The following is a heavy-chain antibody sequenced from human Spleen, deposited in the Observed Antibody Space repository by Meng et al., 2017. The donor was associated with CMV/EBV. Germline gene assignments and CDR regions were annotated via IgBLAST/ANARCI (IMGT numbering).Heavy chain of an antibody. CDR1: GFTFSDHY. J-gene: IGHJ6*02. CDR3: ARVAAAGRGMDV. Sequence: GESLKIACAASGFTFSDHYMDWVRQAPGGGLEWVGRTRNKANRYTAEYAASVKGRFTISRDDSKNSLYLQINSLKTEDTAVYYCARVAAAGRGMDVWGQGTTVTVSS. CDR2: TRNKANRYTA. V-gene: IGHV3-72*01. D-gene: IGHD6-13*01.